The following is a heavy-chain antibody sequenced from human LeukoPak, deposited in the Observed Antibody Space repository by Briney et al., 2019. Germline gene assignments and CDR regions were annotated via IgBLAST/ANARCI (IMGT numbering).Heavy chain of an antibody. CDR1: GFTFSSYA. D-gene: IGHD5-12*01. J-gene: IGHJ5*02. Sequence: GGSLRLSCAASGFTFSSYAMHWIRQAPGKGLEWVAVISYDESNKYYADSVKGRFTISRDNSKNTLYLQMNSLRAEDTAVYYCARGVATRGYNWFDPWGQGTLVTVSS. V-gene: IGHV3-30-3*01. CDR2: ISYDESNK. CDR3: ARGVATRGYNWFDP.